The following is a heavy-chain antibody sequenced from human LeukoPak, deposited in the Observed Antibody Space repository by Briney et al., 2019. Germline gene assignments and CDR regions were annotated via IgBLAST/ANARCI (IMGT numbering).Heavy chain of an antibody. J-gene: IGHJ4*02. D-gene: IGHD2-8*01. CDR3: ARTNLDCKNGVCYDY. V-gene: IGHV1-18*01. CDR2: ISSAGNT. Sequence: ASVKVSCKASGYIFSKYGISWVRQAPGHGLEWMGWISSAGNTNYAPKFQDRVTVTTDTSTSTAYMELRSLRSDDTAVYYCARTNLDCKNGVCYDYWGQGTLVTVSS. CDR1: GYIFSKYG.